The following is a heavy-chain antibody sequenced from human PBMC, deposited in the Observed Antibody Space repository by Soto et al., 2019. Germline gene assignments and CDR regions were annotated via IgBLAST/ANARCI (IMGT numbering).Heavy chain of an antibody. CDR3: ARGRHTGCGHYAVT. J-gene: IGHJ4*02. D-gene: IGHD4-17*01. CDR2: IYHSGST. V-gene: IGHV4-38-2*02. Sequence: WRLIKKQTGKGLEWIGSIYHSGSTYYNPSLKSRVTISVDTSKNKFSLKLSSVTAADTAVYYCARGRHTGCGHYAVTWGQGSLVTVYS.